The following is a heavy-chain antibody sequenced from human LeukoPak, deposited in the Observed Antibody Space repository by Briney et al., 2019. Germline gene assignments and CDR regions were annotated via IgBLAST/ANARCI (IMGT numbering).Heavy chain of an antibody. CDR1: GFTFSSYA. V-gene: IGHV3-23*01. Sequence: GGSLRLSCAASGFTFSSYAMSWVRQAPGKGLEWVSAISGSGGSTYYADSVKGRFTISRDNSKNPLYLQMNSLRAEDTAVYYCARTVHCSSTSCYFDAFDIWGQGTMVTVSS. CDR3: ARTVHCSSTSCYFDAFDI. D-gene: IGHD2-2*01. J-gene: IGHJ3*02. CDR2: ISGSGGST.